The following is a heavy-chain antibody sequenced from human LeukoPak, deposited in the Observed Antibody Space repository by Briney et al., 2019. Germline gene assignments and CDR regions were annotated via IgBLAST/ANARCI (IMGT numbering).Heavy chain of an antibody. V-gene: IGHV4-30-2*01. J-gene: IGHJ4*02. CDR2: IYHSGST. CDR3: ARKIKPGLYYYDSSGYYERAGYFDY. Sequence: KPSETLSLTCAVSGGSISSGGYSWSWIRQPPGKGLEWIGYIYHSGSTYYNPSLKSRVTISVDRSKNQFSLKLSSVTAADTAVYYCARKIKPGLYYYDSSGYYERAGYFDYWGQGTLVTVSS. CDR1: GGSISSGGYS. D-gene: IGHD3-22*01.